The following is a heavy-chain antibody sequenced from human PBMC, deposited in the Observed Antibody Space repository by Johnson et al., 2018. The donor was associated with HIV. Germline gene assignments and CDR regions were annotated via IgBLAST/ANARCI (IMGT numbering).Heavy chain of an antibody. D-gene: IGHD3-10*01. CDR3: AGGYGSGSGDAFDI. Sequence: QVQLVESGGGVVQPGRSLRLSCAVSGIIFSHYGMHWVRQAPGKGLEWVALISYDGSNKYYADSVKGRFTISRDNSKNTLYLQMNSLRAEDTAVYYCAGGYGSGSGDAFDIWGQGTMVTVSS. CDR1: GIIFSHYG. CDR2: ISYDGSNK. J-gene: IGHJ3*02. V-gene: IGHV3-30*03.